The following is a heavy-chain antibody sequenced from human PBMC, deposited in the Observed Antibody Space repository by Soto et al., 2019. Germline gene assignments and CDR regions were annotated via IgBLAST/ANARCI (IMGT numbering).Heavy chain of an antibody. CDR2: ISHDGNNK. J-gene: IGHJ4*02. D-gene: IGHD1-26*01. CDR3: ARDDEGGSDCDLGY. Sequence: QVQLVESGGGVVQPGRSLRLSCAASGFTFSSYIMHWVRPTPGKGLEWMTFISHDGNNKYYADSVKGRFTISRDNSENTLYLQMDSLRAEDTAVYYCARDDEGGSDCDLGYWGQGTLVTVSS. CDR1: GFTFSSYI. V-gene: IGHV3-30-3*01.